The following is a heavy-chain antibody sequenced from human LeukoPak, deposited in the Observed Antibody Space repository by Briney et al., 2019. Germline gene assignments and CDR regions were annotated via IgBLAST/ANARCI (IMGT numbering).Heavy chain of an antibody. CDR1: GGSIHDDY. CDR2: VQINENN. D-gene: IGHD5-24*01. V-gene: IGHV4-4*07. Sequence: PSKTLSLTFTVFGGSIHDDYWTWIRRSPGKGLEWIGRVQINENNNYNPSLWGRLTLSLDTSKNQFSLNLTSVTAADTAIYYCASETGGRHTRWFDYWGQGTLVTVSS. J-gene: IGHJ4*02. CDR3: ASETGGRHTRWFDY.